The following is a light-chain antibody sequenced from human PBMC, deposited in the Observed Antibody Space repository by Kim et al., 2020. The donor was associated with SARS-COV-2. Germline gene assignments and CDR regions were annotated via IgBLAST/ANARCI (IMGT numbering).Light chain of an antibody. CDR3: AAWDDSLNGWV. CDR2: LNN. J-gene: IGLJ3*02. Sequence: GQRVTISCSGSSSNIGSSSVSWYQQLPGTAPNLLIYLNNQRPSGVPDRFSGSKSGTSASLAISGLQSEDEADYYCAAWDDSLNGWVFGGGTQLTVL. V-gene: IGLV1-44*01. CDR1: SSNIGSSS.